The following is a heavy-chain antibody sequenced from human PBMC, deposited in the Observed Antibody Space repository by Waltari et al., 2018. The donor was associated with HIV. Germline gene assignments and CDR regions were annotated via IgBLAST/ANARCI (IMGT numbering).Heavy chain of an antibody. D-gene: IGHD2-2*01. V-gene: IGHV1-3*01. J-gene: IGHJ4*02. CDR3: ARDYCSDTNCFDSFDY. CDR1: GYTFTAYS. CDR2: INRGQGGT. Sequence: QVQLVQSGAEVTRPGASVKASCKTSGYTFTAYSIHWGSQAPEQSLEWMGLINRGQGGTRYSQGFQGRLSISRDTAANTDYMDLSSLKSEDTAVYYCARDYCSDTNCFDSFDYWGQGTLVTVSS.